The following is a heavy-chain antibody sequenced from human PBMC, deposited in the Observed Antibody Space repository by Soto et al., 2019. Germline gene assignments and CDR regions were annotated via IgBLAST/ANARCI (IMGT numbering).Heavy chain of an antibody. D-gene: IGHD3-16*01. CDR3: ARDCSAYSCFTRFDY. J-gene: IGHJ4*02. V-gene: IGHV4-61*01. CDR2: INDSGST. CDR1: GGSVSSGSHY. Sequence: QVQLQESGPGLVKPSETLSLTCTVSGGSVSSGSHYWSWIRQPPGEGLEWIGYINDSGSTNSNPSLKSRVTMSLDTSNNQLSLKLSSVTAADTAVYYCARDCSAYSCFTRFDYWGQGTLVNVSP.